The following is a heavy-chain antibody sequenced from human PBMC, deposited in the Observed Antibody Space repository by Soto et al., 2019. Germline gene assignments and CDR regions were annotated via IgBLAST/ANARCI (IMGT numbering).Heavy chain of an antibody. CDR2: IYPGDSAT. J-gene: IGHJ6*02. Sequence: PGESLKISSRGNGYSFTGYCRGWVRQMPGKGLEWMGIIYPGDSATRYSTSFLGQDYVSADKPISTAYLQWSSLKAADTAMYYCARQGTGSHSNYGMDGWGQETT. CDR3: ARQGTGSHSNYGMDG. V-gene: IGHV5-51*01. CDR1: GYSFTGYC. D-gene: IGHD1-1*01.